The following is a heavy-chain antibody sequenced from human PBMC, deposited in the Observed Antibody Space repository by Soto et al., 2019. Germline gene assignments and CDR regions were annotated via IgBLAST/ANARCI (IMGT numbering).Heavy chain of an antibody. Sequence: QVQLVQSGAEVKKPGASVKVSCKASGYTFTTYYMHWVRQAPGHGLERMGMIDPRGGSTRYEKKFQGRVTMTSDTSTSTIYMELSSLRSEDTAIYYCARALVPITMLQGVANYYYFYALEVWGQGTTVTVSS. CDR3: ARALVPITMLQGVANYYYFYALEV. V-gene: IGHV1-46*01. CDR1: GYTFTTYY. D-gene: IGHD3-10*01. CDR2: IDPRGGST. J-gene: IGHJ6*02.